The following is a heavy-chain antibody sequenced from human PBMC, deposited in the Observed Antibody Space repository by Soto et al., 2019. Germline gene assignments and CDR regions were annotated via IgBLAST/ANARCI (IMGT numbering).Heavy chain of an antibody. CDR3: ARRGARYCSGGSFYSNYYYYYMDV. CDR2: IYYSGST. CDR1: GGSISSYY. Sequence: PSETLSLTCTVSGGSISSYYWSWIRQPPGKGLEWIGYIYYSGSTNYNPSLKSRVTISVDTSKNQFSLKLSSVTAADTAVYYCARRGARYCSGGSFYSNYYYYYMDVWGKGTTVTVSS. V-gene: IGHV4-59*08. D-gene: IGHD2-15*01. J-gene: IGHJ6*03.